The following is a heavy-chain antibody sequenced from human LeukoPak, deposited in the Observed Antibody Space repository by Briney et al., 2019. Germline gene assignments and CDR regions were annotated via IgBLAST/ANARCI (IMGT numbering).Heavy chain of an antibody. Sequence: PSETLSLTCTVSGGSISSDYWSWIRQPAGKGLEWIGHIYNSGSTNYNPSLKSRVTMSVDTSKNQFSLKLSSVTAADTAMYYCAREGYSYGYRYFFDCWGQGTLGTVSS. J-gene: IGHJ4*02. V-gene: IGHV4-4*07. CDR3: AREGYSYGYRYFFDC. D-gene: IGHD5-18*01. CDR2: IYNSGST. CDR1: GGSISSDY.